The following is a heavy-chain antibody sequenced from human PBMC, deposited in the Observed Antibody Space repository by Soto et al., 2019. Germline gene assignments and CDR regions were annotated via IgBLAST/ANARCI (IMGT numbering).Heavy chain of an antibody. J-gene: IGHJ5*02. CDR3: ARPSPSGYDREEWFDP. CDR1: GYTFTGYY. D-gene: IGHD5-12*01. V-gene: IGHV1-2*02. Sequence: ASVKVSCKASGYTFTGYYMHWVRQAPGQGLEWMAWINPNSGGTNYAQKFQGRVTMTRDTSISTAYMELSRLRSDDTAVYYCARPSPSGYDREEWFDPWGQGTLVTVSS. CDR2: INPNSGGT.